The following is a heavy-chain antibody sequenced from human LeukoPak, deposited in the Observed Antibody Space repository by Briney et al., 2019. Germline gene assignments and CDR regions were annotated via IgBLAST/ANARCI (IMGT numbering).Heavy chain of an antibody. CDR1: GFTFSSYA. CDR3: ARDRGYYGSGSYWA. CDR2: ISYDGGNK. V-gene: IGHV3-30-3*01. D-gene: IGHD3-10*01. Sequence: GRSLRLSCAASGFTFSSYAMHWVRQAPGKGLEWVAVISYDGGNKYYADSVKGRFTISRDNSKNTLYLQMNSLRAEDTAVYYCARDRGYYGSGSYWAWGQGTLVTVSS. J-gene: IGHJ5*02.